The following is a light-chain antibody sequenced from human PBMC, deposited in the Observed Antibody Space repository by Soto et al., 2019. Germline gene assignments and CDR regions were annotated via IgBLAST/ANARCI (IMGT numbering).Light chain of an antibody. CDR2: DVT. V-gene: IGLV2-11*01. Sequence: QSALTQPRSVSGSPGQSVTISCTGSSSDVGAYKYVSWYQHYPGEAPKVMIYDVTQRPSGVPDRFSGTKSGNTASLTISGLQAEDEAEYYCNSHTISNTRVFGTGTKVTVL. CDR3: NSHTISNTRV. CDR1: SSDVGAYKY. J-gene: IGLJ1*01.